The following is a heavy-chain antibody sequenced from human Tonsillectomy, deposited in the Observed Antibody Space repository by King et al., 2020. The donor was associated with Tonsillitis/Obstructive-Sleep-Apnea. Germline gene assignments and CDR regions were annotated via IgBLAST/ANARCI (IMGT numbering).Heavy chain of an antibody. D-gene: IGHD1-26*01. CDR2: ISDVGINK. Sequence: VQLVESGGGGGQPGTSLRLSCAASGFTFSGFAMHWVRQAPGRGLEWVAVISDVGINKYYADSVRGRFTISRNNAKSTLYLQMESLRAEDTAVYYCARDTLGEFSGRWGDYWGQGTLVTVSS. J-gene: IGHJ4*02. V-gene: IGHV3-30*04. CDR1: GFTFSGFA. CDR3: ARDTLGEFSGRWGDY.